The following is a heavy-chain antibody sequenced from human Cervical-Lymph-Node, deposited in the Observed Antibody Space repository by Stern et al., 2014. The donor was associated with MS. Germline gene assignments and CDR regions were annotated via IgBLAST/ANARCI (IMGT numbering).Heavy chain of an antibody. D-gene: IGHD2-21*01. CDR2: IYPGDSDI. J-gene: IGHJ4*02. CDR1: GYNFSNYW. V-gene: IGHV5-51*03. Sequence: VQLLQPGAELKKPGESLKISCKTSGYNFSNYWVAWVRQVSGKGLEWIGIIYPGDSDIRYSPFFQGHVTMSVDKSNTTAYLQWKSLKASDTAVYYCARWSVACDYWGQGALITVSS. CDR3: ARWSVACDY.